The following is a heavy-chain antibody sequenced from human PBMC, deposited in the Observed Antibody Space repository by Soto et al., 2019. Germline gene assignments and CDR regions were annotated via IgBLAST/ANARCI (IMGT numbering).Heavy chain of an antibody. J-gene: IGHJ4*02. CDR3: ARGQGYGGKTEPDY. CDR1: GFTFSSYG. CDR2: IWYDGSNK. V-gene: IGHV3-33*01. Sequence: LRLSCAASGFTFSSYGMHWVRQAPGKGLEWVAVIWYDGSNKYYADSVKGRFTISRDNSKNTLYLQMNSLRAEDTAVYYCARGQGYGGKTEPDYWGQGTLVTVSS. D-gene: IGHD4-17*01.